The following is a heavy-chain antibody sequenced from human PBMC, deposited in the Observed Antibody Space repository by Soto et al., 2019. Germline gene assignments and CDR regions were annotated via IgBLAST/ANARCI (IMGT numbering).Heavy chain of an antibody. CDR1: GFTFSSYG. CDR2: ISYDGSNK. V-gene: IGHV3-30*18. CDR3: AKDSYGSGSSTPWAYYYYGMDV. J-gene: IGHJ6*02. Sequence: PGVSLRLSCAASGFTFSSYGMHWVRQAPGKGLEWVAVISYDGSNKYYADSVKGRFTISRDNSKNTLYLQMNSLRAEDTAVYYCAKDSYGSGSSTPWAYYYYGMDVWGQGTTVTVSS. D-gene: IGHD3-10*01.